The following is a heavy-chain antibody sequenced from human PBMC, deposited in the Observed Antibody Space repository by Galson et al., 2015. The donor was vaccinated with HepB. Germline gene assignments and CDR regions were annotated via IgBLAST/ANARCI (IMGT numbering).Heavy chain of an antibody. J-gene: IGHJ3*02. CDR2: INRDGSEK. CDR3: ARLYCEPARCCAFDM. Sequence: SLRLSCAASGFSFSSYRMSWVRQTPGKGLEWVANINRDGSEKYYVDSVKGRFTIFRDNAKNSLFLQTDSLRGEDTAVYYCARLYCEPARCCAFDMWGQGTMVTVSS. CDR1: GFSFSSYR. V-gene: IGHV3-7*01. D-gene: IGHD2-21*01.